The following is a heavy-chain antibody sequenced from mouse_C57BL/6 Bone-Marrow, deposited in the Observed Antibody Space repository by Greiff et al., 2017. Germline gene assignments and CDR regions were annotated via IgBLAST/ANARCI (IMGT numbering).Heavy chain of an antibody. V-gene: IGHV2-2*02. Sequence: VQLQQSGPGLVQPSQSLSITCTVSGFSLTSYGVHWVRQSPGKGLEWLGVIWSGGSTDYNAAFISRLSISKDNSKRQVFFKMNSQHANDTAIYYCARHITTVHYYSMDYGGQGTSVTVSS. J-gene: IGHJ4*01. CDR1: GFSLTSYG. CDR3: ARHITTVHYYSMDY. D-gene: IGHD1-1*01. CDR2: IWSGGST.